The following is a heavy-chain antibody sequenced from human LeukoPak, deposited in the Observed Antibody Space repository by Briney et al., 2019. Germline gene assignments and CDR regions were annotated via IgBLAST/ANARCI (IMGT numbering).Heavy chain of an antibody. Sequence: SETLSLTCTVSGGSISSYYWSWIRQPAGKGLEWIGRIYTSGSTNYNPSLKSRVTMSVDTSRNQFSLKPSSVTAADTAVYYCARAPYGGTGYSSSWYDYWGQGTLVTVSS. CDR1: GGSISSYY. J-gene: IGHJ4*02. CDR3: ARAPYGGTGYSSSWYDY. CDR2: IYTSGST. V-gene: IGHV4-4*07. D-gene: IGHD6-13*01.